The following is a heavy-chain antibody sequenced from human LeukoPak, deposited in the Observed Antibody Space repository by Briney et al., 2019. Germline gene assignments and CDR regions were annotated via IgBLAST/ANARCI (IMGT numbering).Heavy chain of an antibody. CDR1: GSTVSSNY. D-gene: IGHD1-26*01. CDR2: IYSGGST. V-gene: IGHV3-53*01. Sequence: GGSLRLSCAASGSTVSSNYMSWVRQAPGKGLEWVSVIYSGGSTYYADSVKGRFTISRDNSKNTLYLQMNSLRAEDTAVYYCARGGSGSYHFDYWGQGTLVTVSS. J-gene: IGHJ4*02. CDR3: ARGGSGSYHFDY.